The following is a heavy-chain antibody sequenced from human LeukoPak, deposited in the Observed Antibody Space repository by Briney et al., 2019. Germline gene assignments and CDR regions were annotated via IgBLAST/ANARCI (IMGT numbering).Heavy chain of an antibody. Sequence: GGSLRLSCAASGFTFSSYSMNWVRQAPGKGLEWVSSISSSSSYIYYADSVKGRFTISRDDAKNSPYLQMNSLRAEDTAVYYCARVLAAARDYWGQGTLVTVSS. CDR3: ARVLAAARDY. J-gene: IGHJ4*02. CDR2: ISSSSSYI. CDR1: GFTFSSYS. V-gene: IGHV3-21*01. D-gene: IGHD6-13*01.